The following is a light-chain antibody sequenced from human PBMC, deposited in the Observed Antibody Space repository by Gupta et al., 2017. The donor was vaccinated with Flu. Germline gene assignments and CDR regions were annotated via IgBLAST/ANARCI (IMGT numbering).Light chain of an antibody. CDR3: QQCNSSPYT. CDR2: AAS. J-gene: IGKJ2*01. V-gene: IGKV3-20*01. CDR1: QSVRSSY. Sequence: EIVLTQSPGTLSLSPGDRATLSCRASQSVRSSYLAWYHQKHGQAPRLLMYAASSRATGIPDRFNASVSGTEFNLTISRREPADFAVYYCQQCNSSPYTFGQGTKLEIK.